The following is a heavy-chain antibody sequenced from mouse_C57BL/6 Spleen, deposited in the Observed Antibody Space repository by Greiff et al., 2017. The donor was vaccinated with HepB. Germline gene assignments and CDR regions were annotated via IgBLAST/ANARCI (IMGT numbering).Heavy chain of an antibody. Sequence: EVQVVESGGGLVKPGGSLKLSCAASGFTFSSYAMSWVRQTPEKRLEWVATISDGGSYTYYPDNVKGRFTISRDNAKNNLYLQMSHLKSEDTAMYYCARAGVLRGYFDYWGQGTTLTVSS. CDR3: ARAGVLRGYFDY. V-gene: IGHV5-4*01. CDR1: GFTFSSYA. CDR2: ISDGGSYT. J-gene: IGHJ2*01. D-gene: IGHD1-1*01.